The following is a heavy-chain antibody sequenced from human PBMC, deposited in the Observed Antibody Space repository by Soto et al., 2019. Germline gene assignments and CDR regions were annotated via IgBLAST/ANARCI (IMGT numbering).Heavy chain of an antibody. J-gene: IGHJ5*02. D-gene: IGHD6-19*01. Sequence: GGSLRLSCAASGFTFSSYWMHWVRQAPGKGLVWVSRINSDGSSTSYADCVKGRFTISRDNAKNTLYLQMNSLRAEDTAVYYCGRNRSSDWDPWFQGTVVTVSS. V-gene: IGHV3-74*01. CDR1: GFTFSSYW. CDR3: GRNRSSDWDP. CDR2: INSDGSST.